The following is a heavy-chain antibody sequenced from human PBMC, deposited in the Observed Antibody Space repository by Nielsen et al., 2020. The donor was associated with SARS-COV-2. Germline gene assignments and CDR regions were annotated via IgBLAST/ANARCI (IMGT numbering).Heavy chain of an antibody. V-gene: IGHV4-61*01. Sequence: SETLSPTCIVSGGSISTGSHYWSWIRQPTGKRLERIGYIFYIGNTNYNHSLKSRVTTSADTSKNQFSLKVNSVTAADTAVYYCESIDVATISVDYWGRGTLVTVSS. CDR3: ESIDVATISVDY. CDR1: GGSISTGSHY. J-gene: IGHJ4*02. D-gene: IGHD5-24*01. CDR2: IFYIGNT.